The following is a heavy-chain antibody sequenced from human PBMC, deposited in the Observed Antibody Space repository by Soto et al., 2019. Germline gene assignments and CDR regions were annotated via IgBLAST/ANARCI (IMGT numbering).Heavy chain of an antibody. CDR2: INHSGST. D-gene: IGHD6-13*01. CDR1: GGSFSGYY. Sequence: ETLSLTCAVYGGSFSGYYWSWIRQPPGKGLEWIGEINHSGSTNYNPSLKSRVTISVDTSKNQFSLKLSSVTAADTAMYYCAKAQFGSSTWYYYGMDVWGQGTTVTVSS. CDR3: AKAQFGSSTWYYYGMDV. V-gene: IGHV4-34*01. J-gene: IGHJ6*02.